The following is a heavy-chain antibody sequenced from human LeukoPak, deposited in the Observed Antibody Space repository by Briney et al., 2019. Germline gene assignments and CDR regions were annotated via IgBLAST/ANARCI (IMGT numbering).Heavy chain of an antibody. CDR1: GFTFDDYA. J-gene: IGHJ3*02. CDR3: ARELYSSSWYGDAFDI. D-gene: IGHD6-13*01. CDR2: ISWNSGSI. Sequence: GRSLRLSCAASGFTFDDYAMHWVRQAPGKGLEWVSGISWNSGSIGYADSVKGRFTISRDNAKNSLYLQMNSLRAEDTAVYYCARELYSSSWYGDAFDIWGQGTMVTVSS. V-gene: IGHV3-9*01.